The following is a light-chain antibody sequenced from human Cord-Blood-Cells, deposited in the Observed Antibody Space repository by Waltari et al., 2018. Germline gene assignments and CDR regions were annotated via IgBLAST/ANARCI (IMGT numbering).Light chain of an antibody. CDR3: QQYNSYSQWT. V-gene: IGKV1-5*03. Sequence: DIQMTQSPSTLSASVGDRVTITCRASQSISSWLAWYQQKPGKAPKLLIYKASSLESGVPSRFSGSGSGTEFTLTISGLQPDDFATYYCQQYNSYSQWTFGQGTKVEIK. CDR1: QSISSW. J-gene: IGKJ1*01. CDR2: KAS.